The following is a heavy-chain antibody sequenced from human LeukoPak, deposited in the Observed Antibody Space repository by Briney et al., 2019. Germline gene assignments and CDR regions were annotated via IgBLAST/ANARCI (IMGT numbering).Heavy chain of an antibody. D-gene: IGHD3-10*01. CDR3: ARARGDYYGSGSYVPPRYYFDY. J-gene: IGHJ4*02. CDR1: GYTFTGYY. CDR2: INLNSGGT. V-gene: IGHV1-2*02. Sequence: ASVKVSCKASGYTFTGYYMHWVRQAPGQGLEWMGGINLNSGGTNYAQQFQGRVTMTRETSISTAYMELSKLRSDDTAVYYCARARGDYYGSGSYVPPRYYFDYWGQGTLVTVSS.